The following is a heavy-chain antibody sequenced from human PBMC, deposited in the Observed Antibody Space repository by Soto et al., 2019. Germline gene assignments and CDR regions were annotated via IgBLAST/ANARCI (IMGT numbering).Heavy chain of an antibody. CDR2: IDNYGIGT. J-gene: IGHJ4*02. Sequence: PGGALRLCCEASGFTFSRHWMHWVRQVPGKGLAWVSRIDNYGIGTGYADSVKGRFTISRDNAKNTLYLQMDGLTVDDTGVYYCARIGGFDVFDYWGQGALVTVSS. D-gene: IGHD5-12*01. CDR3: ARIGGFDVFDY. V-gene: IGHV3-74*01. CDR1: GFTFSRHW.